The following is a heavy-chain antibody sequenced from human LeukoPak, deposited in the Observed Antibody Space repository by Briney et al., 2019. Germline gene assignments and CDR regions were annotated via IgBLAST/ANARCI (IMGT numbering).Heavy chain of an antibody. D-gene: IGHD3-10*01. Sequence: GRSLRLSCAATGFTFDDYAMPWVRQAPGKGLEWVSGISWNSGSIGYADSVKGRFTISRDNAKNSLYLQMNSLRAEDTALYYCAIEPFGELLHFDYWGQGTLVTVSS. V-gene: IGHV3-9*01. J-gene: IGHJ4*02. CDR3: AIEPFGELLHFDY. CDR1: GFTFDDYA. CDR2: ISWNSGSI.